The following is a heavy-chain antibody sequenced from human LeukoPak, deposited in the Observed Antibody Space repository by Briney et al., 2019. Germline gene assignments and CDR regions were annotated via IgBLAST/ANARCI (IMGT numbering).Heavy chain of an antibody. D-gene: IGHD3-22*01. CDR1: GFTFSSYA. Sequence: GGSLRLSCAASGFTFSSYAMSWARQAPGKGLEWVSAISGSGGSTYYADSVKGRFTISRDNSKNTLYLQMNSLRAEDTAVYYCAKDPWSYYDSSGYYYEWGQGTLVTVSS. J-gene: IGHJ4*02. V-gene: IGHV3-23*01. CDR2: ISGSGGST. CDR3: AKDPWSYYDSSGYYYE.